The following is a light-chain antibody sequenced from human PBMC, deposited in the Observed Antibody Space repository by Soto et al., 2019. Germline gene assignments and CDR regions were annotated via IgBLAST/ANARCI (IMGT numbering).Light chain of an antibody. V-gene: IGKV1-39*01. CDR1: QSISSY. J-gene: IGKJ3*01. CDR2: AAS. Sequence: IQMTQSPSSLSASVGDRVNITCRASQSISSYLNWYQQKPGKAPKLLVYAASRLQSGVPSRFSGTGSGTDFTRTISSLQPEDFATYYCQQSFRTPFTFGPGNKLDIK. CDR3: QQSFRTPFT.